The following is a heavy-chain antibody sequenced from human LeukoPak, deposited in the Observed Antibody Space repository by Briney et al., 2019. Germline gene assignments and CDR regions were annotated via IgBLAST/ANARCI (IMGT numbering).Heavy chain of an antibody. CDR2: INPYSGAL. Sequence: ASVKVSCKASEYTFTSYDINWVRQAPGQGLEWMGWINPYSGALISAQSLQGRLTMTWDTSTGTAYMELTRLTSDDTAVYYCATATVTHTRDPWGQGTLVTVSS. D-gene: IGHD1-1*01. V-gene: IGHV1-2*02. J-gene: IGHJ5*02. CDR1: EYTFTSYD. CDR3: ATATVTHTRDP.